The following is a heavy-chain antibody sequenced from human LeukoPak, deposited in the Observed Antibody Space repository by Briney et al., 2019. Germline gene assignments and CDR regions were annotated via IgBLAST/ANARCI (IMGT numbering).Heavy chain of an antibody. Sequence: GGSLRLSCAASGFTFSSYSMNWVRQAPGKGLEWVSGLSGSADRAYYADSVKGRFTISRDNSKSTLFLQMNSLKAEDTALYYCAKYAVGETFFGDYWGQGTLVTVS. CDR3: AKYAVGETFFGDY. CDR2: LSGSADRA. J-gene: IGHJ4*02. V-gene: IGHV3-23*01. D-gene: IGHD3-3*01. CDR1: GFTFSSYS.